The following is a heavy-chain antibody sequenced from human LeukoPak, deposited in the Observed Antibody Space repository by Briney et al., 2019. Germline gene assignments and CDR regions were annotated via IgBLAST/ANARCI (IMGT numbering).Heavy chain of an antibody. D-gene: IGHD6-13*01. Sequence: SETLSLTCTVSGSSISGYYWGWIRQPPGKGLEWIGYIFYSGSTTHNPSLKSRVTMSIGTPKNQFSLKVSSVTAADTAVYYCARDKQPGDYWGQGTLVTVSS. J-gene: IGHJ4*02. CDR2: IFYSGST. CDR1: GSSISGYY. CDR3: ARDKQPGDY. V-gene: IGHV4-59*01.